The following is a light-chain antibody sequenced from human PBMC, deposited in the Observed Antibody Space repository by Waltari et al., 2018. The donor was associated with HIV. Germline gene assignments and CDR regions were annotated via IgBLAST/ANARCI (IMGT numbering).Light chain of an antibody. Sequence: DIQLTQSPSFLSASVGDRVTITCRASKGISSYLAWYQQNPGNAPKLLLYAASTLQSGVPSRFSGSGSGTEFTLTISSLQPEDFATYFCQHLNSYPLTFGGGTKVEIK. V-gene: IGKV1-9*01. CDR3: QHLNSYPLT. CDR2: AAS. J-gene: IGKJ4*01. CDR1: KGISSY.